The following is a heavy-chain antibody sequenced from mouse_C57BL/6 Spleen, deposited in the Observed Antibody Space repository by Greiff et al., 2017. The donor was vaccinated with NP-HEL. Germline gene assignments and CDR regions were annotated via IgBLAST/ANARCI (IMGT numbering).Heavy chain of an antibody. J-gene: IGHJ2*01. Sequence: LQESGAELVMPGASVKLSCKASGYTFTSYWMHWVKQRPGQGLEWIGEIDPSDSYTNYNQKFKGKSTLTVDKSSSTAYMQLSSLTSEDSAVYYVASSTMVTTIDYWGQGTTLTVSS. D-gene: IGHD2-2*01. V-gene: IGHV1-69*01. CDR2: IDPSDSYT. CDR3: ASSTMVTTIDY. CDR1: GYTFTSYW.